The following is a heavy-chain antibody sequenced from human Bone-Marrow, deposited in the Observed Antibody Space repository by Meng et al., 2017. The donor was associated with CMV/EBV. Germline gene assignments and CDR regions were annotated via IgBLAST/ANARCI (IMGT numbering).Heavy chain of an antibody. CDR3: TKEHRQGELKNYFDL. V-gene: IGHV3-23*01. CDR2: ISGSGAET. CDR1: AFPFNNYV. Sequence: GESLKISCAGSAFPFNNYVMHWVRQTPGKGVEWVASISGSGAETYYADSVKGRSTISRDNANNAVYLQMSSLRAKDTAVYYCTKEHRQGELKNYFDLWGQGTLVTVSS. D-gene: IGHD3-16*01. J-gene: IGHJ4*02.